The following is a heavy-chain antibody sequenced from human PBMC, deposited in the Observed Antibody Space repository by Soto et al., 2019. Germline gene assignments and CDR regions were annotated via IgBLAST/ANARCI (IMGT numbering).Heavy chain of an antibody. CDR1: GFTFSSYA. J-gene: IGHJ4*02. Sequence: EVQLLESGGGLVQPGGSLRLSCAASGFTFSSYAMSWVRQAPGKGLEWVSAISGSGGSTYYADSVKGRFTISRDNSKSTLYLQMNSLRGEDTAVYYCAKDKGRYYYDSSGYPFDYWGQGTLVTVSS. D-gene: IGHD3-22*01. V-gene: IGHV3-23*01. CDR3: AKDKGRYYYDSSGYPFDY. CDR2: ISGSGGST.